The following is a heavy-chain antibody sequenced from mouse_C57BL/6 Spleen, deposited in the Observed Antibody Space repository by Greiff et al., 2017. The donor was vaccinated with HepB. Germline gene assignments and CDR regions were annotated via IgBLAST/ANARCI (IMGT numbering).Heavy chain of an antibody. J-gene: IGHJ1*03. Sequence: EVKLMESGEGLVKPGGSLKLSCAASGFTFSSYAMSWVRQTPEKRLEWVAYISSGGDYIYYADTVKGRFTISRDNARNTLYLQMSSLKSEDTAMYYCTRRGITTVVDYWYFDVWGTGTTVTVSS. D-gene: IGHD1-1*01. CDR2: ISSGGDYI. CDR1: GFTFSSYA. CDR3: TRRGITTVVDYWYFDV. V-gene: IGHV5S21*01.